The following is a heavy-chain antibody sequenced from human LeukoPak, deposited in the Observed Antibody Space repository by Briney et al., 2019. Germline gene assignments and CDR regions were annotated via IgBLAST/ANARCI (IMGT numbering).Heavy chain of an antibody. Sequence: PGGSLRLSCAEPGLTLIVHIVHSVCQAPGRGLEWVAFIRSDGTSKDYGDSVKGRFIISRDNSICTLYLQVNSLRSEVTAGYFSSSRPYASHWGPFDYWGQGTLVTVSS. CDR2: IRSDGTSK. V-gene: IGHV3-30*02. CDR3: SSRPYASHWGPFDY. D-gene: IGHD7-27*01. CDR1: GLTLIVHI. J-gene: IGHJ4*02.